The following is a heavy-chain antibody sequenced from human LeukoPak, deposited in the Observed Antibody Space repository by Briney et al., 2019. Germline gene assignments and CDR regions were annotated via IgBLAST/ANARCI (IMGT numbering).Heavy chain of an antibody. V-gene: IGHV1-2*02. CDR1: RNIFTGYF. CDR3: ARGRDIEMPTQSTVPIYDY. CDR2: INPKNGGT. Sequence: ASVKVSCKASRNIFTGYFIHWVRQAPGQGLEWMGWINPKNGGTNPAEKFQGRVTMTRDASLSTAFMELTGLTSADTAVYFCARGRDIEMPTQSTVPIYDYWGQGTLITVSS. D-gene: IGHD5-24*01. J-gene: IGHJ4*02.